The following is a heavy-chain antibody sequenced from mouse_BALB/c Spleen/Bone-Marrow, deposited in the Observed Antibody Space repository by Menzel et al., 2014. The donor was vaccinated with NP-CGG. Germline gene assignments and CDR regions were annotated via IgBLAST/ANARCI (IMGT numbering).Heavy chain of an antibody. CDR1: GFNIKDTY. V-gene: IGHV14-3*02. J-gene: IGHJ3*01. CDR3: ARNHYYGRAWFAY. CDR2: IDPANGNT. Sequence: EVRLQQSGAELVKPGASVKLSCTASGFNIKDTYMHWVKQRPEQGLEWIGRIDPANGNTKYDPKFQGKATITADTSSNTAYLQLSSLTSEDTAVYYCARNHYYGRAWFAYWGQGTLVTVSA. D-gene: IGHD1-2*01.